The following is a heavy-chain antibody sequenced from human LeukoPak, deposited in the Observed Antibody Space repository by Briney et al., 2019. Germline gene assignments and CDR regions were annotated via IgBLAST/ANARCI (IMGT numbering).Heavy chain of an antibody. CDR1: GFTFNNYA. Sequence: GGSLRLSCAASGFTFNNYAMNWVRQAPGKGLEWVSSIRHNGGSTYYADSVKGRFTISRDKSKSTLNLQMNSLRADDTAVYYCAKDLRFYYYDSSGYSPHFDYWGQGILVTVSS. J-gene: IGHJ4*02. CDR2: IRHNGGST. D-gene: IGHD3-22*01. V-gene: IGHV3-23*01. CDR3: AKDLRFYYYDSSGYSPHFDY.